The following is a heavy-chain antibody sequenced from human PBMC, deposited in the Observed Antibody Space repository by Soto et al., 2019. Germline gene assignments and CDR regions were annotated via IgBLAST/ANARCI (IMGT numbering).Heavy chain of an antibody. Sequence: GGSLRLSCAASGFTFSTYAMNWVRQAPGKGLEWVSAISGSGGSTYYADSVKGRFTISRDNSKNTLYLQMNSLRAEDTAVYYSATPSHDSSGYVYWGQGTLFTVSS. D-gene: IGHD3-22*01. CDR3: ATPSHDSSGYVY. V-gene: IGHV3-23*01. J-gene: IGHJ4*02. CDR2: ISGSGGST. CDR1: GFTFSTYA.